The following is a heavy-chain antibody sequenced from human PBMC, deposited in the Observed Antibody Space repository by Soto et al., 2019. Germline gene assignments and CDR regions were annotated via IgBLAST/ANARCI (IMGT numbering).Heavy chain of an antibody. Sequence: PGGSLRLSCAASGFTFNTYAMSWVRQAPGKGLEWVSAISGSGGSTYYADSVKGRFTISRDNSKNTLYLQMNSLRAEDTAVYYCAKDRKSGSGWYWDYWGQGTLVTVSS. CDR2: ISGSGGST. V-gene: IGHV3-23*01. CDR1: GFTFNTYA. D-gene: IGHD6-19*01. CDR3: AKDRKSGSGWYWDY. J-gene: IGHJ4*02.